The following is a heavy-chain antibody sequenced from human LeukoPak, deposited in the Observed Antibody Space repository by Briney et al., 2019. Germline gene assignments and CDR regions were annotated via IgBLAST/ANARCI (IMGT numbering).Heavy chain of an antibody. CDR2: IKQDGSEK. V-gene: IGHV3-7*04. CDR1: GFTFSSYW. J-gene: IGHJ4*02. Sequence: PGESLRLSCAASGFTFSSYWMTWVRQPPGQGLERVANIKQDGSEKYYVDSVKGRFTISRDNAKNSLYLQTNSLRAEDTAVYYCARGYYGSGSYYTAYWGQGTLVTVSS. CDR3: ARGYYGSGSYYTAY. D-gene: IGHD3-10*01.